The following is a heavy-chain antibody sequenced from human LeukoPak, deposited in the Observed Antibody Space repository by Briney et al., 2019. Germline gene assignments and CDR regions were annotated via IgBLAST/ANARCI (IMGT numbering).Heavy chain of an antibody. J-gene: IGHJ6*03. CDR1: GVTFSSYG. CDR3: AKSLKELYYYDSSGPHWYYMDV. D-gene: IGHD3-22*01. V-gene: IGHV3-30*18. CDR2: ISYDGSNK. Sequence: GRSLRLSCAASGVTFSSYGMHWVRQAPGKGLEWVAVISYDGSNKYYADSVKGRFTISRDNSKNTLYLQMNSLRAEDTAVYYCAKSLKELYYYDSSGPHWYYMDVWGKGTTVTVSS.